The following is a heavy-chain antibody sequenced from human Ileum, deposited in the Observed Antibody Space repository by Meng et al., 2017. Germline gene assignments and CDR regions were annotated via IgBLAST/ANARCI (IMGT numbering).Heavy chain of an antibody. V-gene: IGHV4-4*02. D-gene: IGHD1-26*01. J-gene: IGHJ4*02. CDR3: AREWSGSYRHFDY. CDR1: AGPIRTSDG. CDR2: IHHSGST. Sequence: LPPQRLRPGARDHVGPLSPPCLVSAGPIRTSDGWSWVRQLPGKGLEWIWEIHHSGSTNYNPSLKSRVTISVDKSKNQFSLKLNSVTAADTAVYYCAREWSGSYRHFDYWGQGTLVTVSS.